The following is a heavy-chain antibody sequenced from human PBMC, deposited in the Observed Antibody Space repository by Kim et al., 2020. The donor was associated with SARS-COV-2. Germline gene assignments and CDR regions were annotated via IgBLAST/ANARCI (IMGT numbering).Heavy chain of an antibody. CDR1: GVSTSSVGYY. V-gene: IGHV4-31*03. CDR3: ARVKWDSDRSGEQFDY. Sequence: SETLSLTCTVAGVSTSSVGYYWSWIRQHPGKGLEWIGYIDDSGSTYDNPSLKSRVIISVDTAKNQFSQKLSSVTAEDTAVYFGARVKWDSDRSGEQFDY. CDR2: IDDSGST. J-gene: IGHJ4*01. D-gene: IGHD3-22*01.